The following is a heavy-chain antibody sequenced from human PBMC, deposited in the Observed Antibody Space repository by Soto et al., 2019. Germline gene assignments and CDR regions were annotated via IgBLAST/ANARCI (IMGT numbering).Heavy chain of an antibody. D-gene: IGHD3-22*01. J-gene: IGHJ4*02. CDR1: GYSFAGYW. CDR2: IDPSDSQT. Sequence: GESRKISCKGSGYSFAGYWITWVRQKPGKGLEWMGRIDPSDSQTYYSPSFRGHVTISVTKSITTVFLQWSSLRASDTAMYYCARQIYDSDTGPNFQYYFDSWGPGTPVTVST. V-gene: IGHV5-10-1*01. CDR3: ARQIYDSDTGPNFQYYFDS.